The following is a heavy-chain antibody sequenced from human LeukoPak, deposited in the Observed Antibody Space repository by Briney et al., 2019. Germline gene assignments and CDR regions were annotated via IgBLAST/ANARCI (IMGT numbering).Heavy chain of an antibody. J-gene: IGHJ4*02. V-gene: IGHV1-46*01. CDR3: ARPRAFSYGQMYYFDY. D-gene: IGHD5-18*01. CDR2: INPRGTST. Sequence: ASVKVSCKASGYSFTSHYMHWVRQAPGQGLEWMGLINPRGTSTIYAEKFQGRIIMTRDMSTTTDYMELSSLKSDDTAVYYCARPRAFSYGQMYYFDYWGQGALVTVSS. CDR1: GYSFTSHY.